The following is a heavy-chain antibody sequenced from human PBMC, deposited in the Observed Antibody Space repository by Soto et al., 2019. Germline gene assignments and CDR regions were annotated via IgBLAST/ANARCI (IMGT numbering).Heavy chain of an antibody. J-gene: IGHJ5*02. Sequence: QVQLVESVGGVVQPGRSLRLSCATSGFTFSSYAMHWVRQAPGKGLEWVAVISYDGSNKYYADSVKGRFTISRDNSKNTLYLQMNSLRAEDTAVYYCARDRAERLAAAGTGWCDPWGQGTLVTVSS. V-gene: IGHV3-30-3*01. CDR3: ARDRAERLAAAGTGWCDP. D-gene: IGHD6-13*01. CDR2: ISYDGSNK. CDR1: GFTFSSYA.